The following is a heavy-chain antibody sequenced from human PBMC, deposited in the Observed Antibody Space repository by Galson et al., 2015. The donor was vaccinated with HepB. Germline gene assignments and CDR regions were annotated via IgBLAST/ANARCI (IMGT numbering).Heavy chain of an antibody. D-gene: IGHD5-24*01. Sequence: TFSSYAMHWVRQAPGKGLEWVAVISYDGSNKYYADSVKGRFTISRDNSKNTLYLQMNSLRAEDTAVYYCARTSWPLEDGYNSGGYFDYWGQGTLVTVSS. CDR1: TFSSYA. V-gene: IGHV3-30-3*01. CDR2: ISYDGSNK. J-gene: IGHJ4*02. CDR3: ARTSWPLEDGYNSGGYFDY.